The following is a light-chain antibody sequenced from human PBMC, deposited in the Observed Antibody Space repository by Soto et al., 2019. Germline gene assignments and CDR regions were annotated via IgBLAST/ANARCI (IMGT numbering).Light chain of an antibody. Sequence: QSVLTQPPSVSGSPGQSITISCAGTSSDFGGYNYVSWYHQHPGKAPKLLIYEVSNRPSGVSNRFSGSKSGNTASLTISGLQAEDEADYYCSSYTSSSTLVFGTGTKVTVL. CDR1: SSDFGGYNY. J-gene: IGLJ1*01. CDR2: EVS. CDR3: SSYTSSSTLV. V-gene: IGLV2-14*01.